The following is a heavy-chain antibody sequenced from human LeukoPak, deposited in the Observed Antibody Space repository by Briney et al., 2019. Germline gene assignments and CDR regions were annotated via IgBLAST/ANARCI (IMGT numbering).Heavy chain of an antibody. CDR1: GYTFTGYY. D-gene: IGHD1-26*01. Sequence: GASVTVSCKASGYTFTGYYMHWVRQAPGQGLEWMGWISAYNGNTNYAQKLQGRVTMTTDTSTSTAYMELRSLRSDDTAVYYCAMGIVGATSNWGQGTLVTVSS. CDR2: ISAYNGNT. J-gene: IGHJ4*02. CDR3: AMGIVGATSN. V-gene: IGHV1-18*04.